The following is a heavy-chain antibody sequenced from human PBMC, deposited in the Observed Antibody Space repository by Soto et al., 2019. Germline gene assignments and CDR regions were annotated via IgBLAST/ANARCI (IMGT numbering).Heavy chain of an antibody. Sequence: SETLSLTCTVSGGSISSYYWSWIRQPPGKGLEWIGEINHSGSTNYNPSLKSRVTILVDTSKKQFSLKLSSVTAADTAVYYCAREPPRHALGGMDVWGQGTTVTVSS. D-gene: IGHD1-26*01. CDR3: AREPPRHALGGMDV. CDR1: GGSISSYY. V-gene: IGHV4-34*01. J-gene: IGHJ6*02. CDR2: INHSGST.